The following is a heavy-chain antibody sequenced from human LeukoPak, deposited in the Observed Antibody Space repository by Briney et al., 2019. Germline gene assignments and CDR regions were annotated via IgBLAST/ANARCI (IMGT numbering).Heavy chain of an antibody. D-gene: IGHD6-19*01. Sequence: SVKVSCTASGGTFSSYAISWVRQAPGQGLEWMGGIIPIFGTANYAQKFQGRVTITADESTSTAYMELSSLRSEDTAVYYCARGRAVAVNPYGMDVWGQGTTVTVSS. CDR1: GGTFSSYA. V-gene: IGHV1-69*13. J-gene: IGHJ6*02. CDR2: IIPIFGTA. CDR3: ARGRAVAVNPYGMDV.